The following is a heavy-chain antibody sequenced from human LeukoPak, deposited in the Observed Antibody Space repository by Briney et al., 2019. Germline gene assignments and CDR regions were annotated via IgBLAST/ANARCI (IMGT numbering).Heavy chain of an antibody. D-gene: IGHD3-22*01. CDR2: ISWNSGSI. CDR3: AKGQDDSSGYWADFDY. CDR1: GFTFDDYA. Sequence: GGSLRLSCAASGFTFDDYAMHWARQAPGKGLEWVSGISWNSGSIGYADSVKGRFTNSRDNAKNSLYLQMNSLRAEDTALYYCAKGQDDSSGYWADFDYWGQGTLVTVSS. V-gene: IGHV3-9*01. J-gene: IGHJ4*02.